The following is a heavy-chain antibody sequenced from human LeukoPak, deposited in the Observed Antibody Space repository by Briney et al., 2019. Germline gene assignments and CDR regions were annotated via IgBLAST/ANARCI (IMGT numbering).Heavy chain of an antibody. CDR3: AKVGIGGTYFDY. J-gene: IGHJ4*02. Sequence: GGSLRLSCAAFGFTFSSYAMNWVRQAPGKGLEWVSGISGNGGSTYYADSVKGRFTISTDNTKNTLYVHMNSLSAEDTALYSCAKVGIGGTYFDYWGQGTLVTVSS. CDR2: ISGNGGST. CDR1: GFTFSSYA. D-gene: IGHD1-7*01. V-gene: IGHV3-23*01.